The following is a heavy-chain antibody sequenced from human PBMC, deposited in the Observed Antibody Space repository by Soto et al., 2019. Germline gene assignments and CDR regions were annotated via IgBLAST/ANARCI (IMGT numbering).Heavy chain of an antibody. CDR1: GFTFSDYY. J-gene: IGHJ4*02. Sequence: QVQLVESGGGLVKPGGSLRLSCAASGFTFSDYYMSWIRQAPGKGLEWVSYSSSSSSSTSYADSMKGRFTISRDNAKNSLYLQMNSLRAEDTAVYYCARYYYASGSYHYYFDYWGQGTLVTVSS. D-gene: IGHD3-10*01. CDR3: ARYYYASGSYHYYFDY. V-gene: IGHV3-11*06. CDR2: SSSSSSST.